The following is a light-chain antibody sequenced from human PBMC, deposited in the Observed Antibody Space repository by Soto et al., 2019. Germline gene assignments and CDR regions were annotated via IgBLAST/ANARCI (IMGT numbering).Light chain of an antibody. J-gene: IGLJ2*01. CDR1: SGDIGGYNY. Sequence: QPVLTQPPSASGSPGQSVTISCTGTSGDIGGYNYVSWYQQHPGKAPKLMIYEVSKRPSGVPDRFSGSKSGNTASLTVSGLQAEDEADYFCNSFAGNSLIFGGGTKLTVL. CDR2: EVS. CDR3: NSFAGNSLI. V-gene: IGLV2-8*01.